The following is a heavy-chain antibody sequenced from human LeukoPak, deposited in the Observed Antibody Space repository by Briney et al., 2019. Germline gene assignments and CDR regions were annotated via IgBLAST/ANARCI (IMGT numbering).Heavy chain of an antibody. CDR2: TDYRSKWSN. J-gene: IGHJ4*02. CDR3: ARALGVVFDY. D-gene: IGHD2-8*01. Sequence: SQTLSLTCVIYGDSVSSNLATWNWIRQSPSRVLEWLGRTDYRSKWSNDYAVSVNSRVTINPDTSKHHFSLRLRFVHPEDTALYFCARALGVVFDYWGQGPLVTVSS. V-gene: IGHV6-1*01. CDR1: GDSVSSNLAT.